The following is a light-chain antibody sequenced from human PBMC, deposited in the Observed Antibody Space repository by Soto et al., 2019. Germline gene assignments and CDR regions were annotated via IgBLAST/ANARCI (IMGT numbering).Light chain of an antibody. Sequence: AIQLTQSPSSLSASVGDRVTITCRASQGISSALAWYQQKPGKAPKLLIYDASNLESGVPSRFSGSGSGTEFTLTISSLQPDDFATYYCQQYISDRTFGQGTKVDIK. V-gene: IGKV1-13*02. J-gene: IGKJ1*01. CDR3: QQYISDRT. CDR1: QGISSA. CDR2: DAS.